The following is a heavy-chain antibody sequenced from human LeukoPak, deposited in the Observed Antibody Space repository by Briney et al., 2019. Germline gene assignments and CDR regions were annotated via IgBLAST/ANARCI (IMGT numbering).Heavy chain of an antibody. CDR2: TYYRSKWYN. J-gene: IGHJ6*02. Sequence: SQTLSLTCAISGDSASSNSAAWNWIRQSPSRGLEWLGRTYYRSKWYNDYAVSVKSRITINPDTSKNQFSLQLNSVTPEDTAVYYCAREKDHSNYFYYYYGMDVWGQGTTVTVSS. CDR1: GDSASSNSAA. D-gene: IGHD4-4*01. V-gene: IGHV6-1*01. CDR3: AREKDHSNYFYYYYGMDV.